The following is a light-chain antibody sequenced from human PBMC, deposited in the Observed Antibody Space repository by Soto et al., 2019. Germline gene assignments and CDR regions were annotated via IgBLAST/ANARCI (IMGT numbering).Light chain of an antibody. CDR2: GAS. CDR3: RQYGSSTWT. CDR1: QSVSSSF. Sequence: EIVLTQSPGTLSLSPGERATLSCRASQSVSSSFFAWYQHKPGQAPRVLIYGASSRATGIPDRFSGSGSGTDFTLTISRLEPEDFAVYYCRQYGSSTWTFGQGTKVEIK. V-gene: IGKV3-20*01. J-gene: IGKJ1*01.